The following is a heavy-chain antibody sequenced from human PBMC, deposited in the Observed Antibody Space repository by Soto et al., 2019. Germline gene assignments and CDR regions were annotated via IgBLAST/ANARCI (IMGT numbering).Heavy chain of an antibody. CDR1: GGSISSYY. CDR2: IYYSGST. J-gene: IGHJ4*02. Sequence: SETLSLTCTVSGGSISSYYWSWIRQPPGKGLEWIGYIYYSGSTNYNPSLKSRVTISVDASKNQFSLKLSSVTAADTAVYYCAREIGSGWLDYWGQGTLVTVSS. CDR3: AREIGSGWLDY. V-gene: IGHV4-59*01. D-gene: IGHD6-19*01.